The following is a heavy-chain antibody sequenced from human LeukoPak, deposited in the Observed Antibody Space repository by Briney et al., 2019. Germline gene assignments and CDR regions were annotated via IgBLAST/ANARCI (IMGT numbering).Heavy chain of an antibody. V-gene: IGHV3-30*02. J-gene: IGHJ5*02. CDR1: GFNFSNCD. D-gene: IGHD2-21*02. CDR3: AKGDTS. CDR2: IRNDRSNK. Sequence: PGGSLRLSCATSGFNFSNCDMHWVRQAPGKGLEWVAFIRNDRSNKYYADSVKGRFTISRDNSKNTLYLQMNSLRTEDTAVYYCAKGDTSWGQGTLVTVSS.